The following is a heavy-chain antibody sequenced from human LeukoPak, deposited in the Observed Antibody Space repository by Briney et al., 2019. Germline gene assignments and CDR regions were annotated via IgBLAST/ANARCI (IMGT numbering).Heavy chain of an antibody. D-gene: IGHD3-22*01. J-gene: IGHJ4*02. Sequence: ASVTVSFTASGYTFTFYYMHWVRQAPGQGLEWMGRTNPSGGSTTYAQRFQGRVTMTRDTSTSTVYMELSSLRSEDTAVYFCARDSYYDSSGSVDYWGQGTLVTVSS. CDR2: TNPSGGST. CDR1: GYTFTFYY. CDR3: ARDSYYDSSGSVDY. V-gene: IGHV1-46*01.